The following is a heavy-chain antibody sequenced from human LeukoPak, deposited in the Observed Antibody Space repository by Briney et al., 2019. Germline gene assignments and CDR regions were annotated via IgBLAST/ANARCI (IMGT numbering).Heavy chain of an antibody. CDR1: GFIFSNYA. D-gene: IGHD5-24*01. V-gene: IGHV3-23*01. Sequence: GGSLRLSCAASGFIFSNYAMSWVRQAPGKGLQWVSAFSGSGGSTYYADSVKGRFTISRDNAKNTLYLQMNSLRAEDTAVYYCVRDRGRRDGYPNWFDPWGQGTLVTVSS. CDR3: VRDRGRRDGYPNWFDP. J-gene: IGHJ5*02. CDR2: FSGSGGST.